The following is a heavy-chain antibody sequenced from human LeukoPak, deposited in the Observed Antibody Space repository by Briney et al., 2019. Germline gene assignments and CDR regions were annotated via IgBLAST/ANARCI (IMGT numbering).Heavy chain of an antibody. CDR1: GFTFSSYE. CDR2: ISSSGSTI. CDR3: ARSRAY. J-gene: IGHJ4*02. Sequence: PGGPLRLSCAASGFTFSSYEMNWVRQAPGKGLDWVSYISSSGSTIYYADSVKGRFTISRDKAKNSLYLQMNSLRVGDTAVYYCARSRAYWGERTLVTVSS. V-gene: IGHV3-48*03.